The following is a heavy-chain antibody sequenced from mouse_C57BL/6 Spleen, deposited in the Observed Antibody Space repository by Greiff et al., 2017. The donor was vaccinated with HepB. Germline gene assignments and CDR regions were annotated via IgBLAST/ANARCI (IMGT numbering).Heavy chain of an antibody. Sequence: QVQLQQPGTELVKPGASVKLSCKASGYTFTSYWMHWVKQRPGQGLEWIGNINPSNGGTNYNEKFKSKATLTVDQSSSTAYMQLSSLTSEDSAVYYCARREGDYAGWYFDVWGTGTTVTVSS. CDR3: ARREGDYAGWYFDV. D-gene: IGHD1-1*01. J-gene: IGHJ1*03. CDR1: GYTFTSYW. V-gene: IGHV1-53*01. CDR2: INPSNGGT.